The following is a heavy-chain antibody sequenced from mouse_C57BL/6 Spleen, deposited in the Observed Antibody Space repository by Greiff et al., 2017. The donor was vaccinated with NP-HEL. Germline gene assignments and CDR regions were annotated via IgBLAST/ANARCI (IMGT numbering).Heavy chain of an antibody. Sequence: QVQLKQSGAELVRPGTSVKVSCKASGYAFTNYLIEWVKQRPGQGLEWIGVINPGSGGTNYNEKFKGKATLTADKSSSTAYMQLSSLTSEDSAVYFCARLDYDYDGWFAYWGQGTLVTVSA. CDR3: ARLDYDYDGWFAY. D-gene: IGHD2-4*01. J-gene: IGHJ3*01. V-gene: IGHV1-54*01. CDR2: INPGSGGT. CDR1: GYAFTNYL.